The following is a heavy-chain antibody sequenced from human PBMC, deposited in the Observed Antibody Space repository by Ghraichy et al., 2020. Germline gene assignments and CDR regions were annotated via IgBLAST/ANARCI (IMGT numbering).Heavy chain of an antibody. CDR1: GFSLTTTWKC. Sequence: SGPTLVKPTQTLTLTCTVSGFSLTTTWKCVSWIRQTPGGALEWLGFIDWDGDTFYSPSLETRLAISKDTSKNEVVLSLTNMDPVDSGTYYCARTSYSSSYYFDYWGLGILVTVSS. J-gene: IGHJ4*02. CDR3: ARTSYSSSYYFDY. D-gene: IGHD6-6*01. CDR2: IDWDGDT. V-gene: IGHV2-70*01.